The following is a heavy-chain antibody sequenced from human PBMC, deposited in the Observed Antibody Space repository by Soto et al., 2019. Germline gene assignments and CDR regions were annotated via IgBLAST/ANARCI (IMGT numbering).Heavy chain of an antibody. CDR2: INSDGSST. Sequence: PGGSLRLSCAASGFTFSSYWMHWVRQAPGKGLVWVSRINSDGSSTSYADSVKGRFTISRDKSKNTLYLQMNSLRAEDTAVYYCAKNGDYDSGAYYDWWGQGTLVTVSS. CDR3: AKNGDYDSGAYYDW. V-gene: IGHV3-74*01. D-gene: IGHD3-22*01. J-gene: IGHJ4*02. CDR1: GFTFSSYW.